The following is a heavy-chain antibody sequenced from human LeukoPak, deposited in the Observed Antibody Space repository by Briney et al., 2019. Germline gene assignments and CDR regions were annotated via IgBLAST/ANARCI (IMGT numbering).Heavy chain of an antibody. CDR3: VRISTSVAGGDY. CDR1: GFTFGSSW. J-gene: IGHJ4*02. D-gene: IGHD6-19*01. CDR2: IKKDGSEK. V-gene: IGHV3-7*01. Sequence: PGGSLRLSCGASGFTFGSSWMSWVRQAPGKGLEWVANIKKDGSEKYYVDSVKARFTISRDNSKNSVDLQMDSLRVEDTAVYYCVRISTSVAGGDYWGQGTLVTVSS.